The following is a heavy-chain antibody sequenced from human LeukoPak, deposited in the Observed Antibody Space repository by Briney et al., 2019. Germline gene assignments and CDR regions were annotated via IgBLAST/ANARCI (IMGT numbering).Heavy chain of an antibody. Sequence: NPGGSLRLSCAASGFTLNSYLMSWVRQVPGKGLEWVSSMSSSRDYVFYADSVKGRFTIFRDNANQSLDLEMSSLRGEDTAIYYCARGLVGAAFDYWGRGTLVTVSS. CDR3: ARGLVGAAFDY. CDR1: GFTLNSYL. V-gene: IGHV3-21*01. D-gene: IGHD1-26*01. J-gene: IGHJ4*02. CDR2: MSSSRDYV.